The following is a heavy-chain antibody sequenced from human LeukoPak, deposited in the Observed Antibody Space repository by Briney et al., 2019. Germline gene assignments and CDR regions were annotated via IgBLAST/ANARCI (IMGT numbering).Heavy chain of an antibody. D-gene: IGHD2/OR15-2a*01. Sequence: GGSLXLSCAASGFTFSNYGMHWVRKAPGKGLEWVALIWYDGSNKYYTDSVKGRLTISRDNSKDTLFLQMNSLRVEDTAVYYCAREGPRGNSQFDYWGQGTLVTVSS. CDR1: GFTFSNYG. CDR2: IWYDGSNK. V-gene: IGHV3-33*01. CDR3: AREGPRGNSQFDY. J-gene: IGHJ4*02.